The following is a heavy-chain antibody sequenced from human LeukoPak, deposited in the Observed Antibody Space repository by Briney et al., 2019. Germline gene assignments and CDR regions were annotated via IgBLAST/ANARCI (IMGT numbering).Heavy chain of an antibody. CDR2: TYYRSKWYN. J-gene: IGHJ4*02. V-gene: IGHV6-1*01. D-gene: IGHD3-16*02. CDR3: ARVGARDDYDYVWGSYRYTGVFDY. Sequence: SQTLSLTCAISGDSVSSNSAAWNWIRQSPSRGLEWLGRTYYRSKWYNDYAVSVKSRITINPDTSKNQFSLQLNSVTPEDTAVYYCARVGARDDYDYVWGSYRYTGVFDYWGREPWSPSPQ. CDR1: GDSVSSNSAA.